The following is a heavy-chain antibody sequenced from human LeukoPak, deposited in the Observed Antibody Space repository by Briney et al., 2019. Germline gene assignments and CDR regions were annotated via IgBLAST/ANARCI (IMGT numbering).Heavy chain of an antibody. CDR1: GFTFSSYG. CDR2: ISYDGSNK. CDR3: AKDPSDIVVVPAAIDY. Sequence: PGRSLRHSCAASGFTFSSYGMHWVRQAPGKGLEWVAVISYDGSNKYYADSVKGRFTISRDNSKNTLYLQMNSLRAEDTAVYYCAKDPSDIVVVPAAIDYWGQGTLVTVSS. D-gene: IGHD2-2*01. V-gene: IGHV3-30*18. J-gene: IGHJ4*02.